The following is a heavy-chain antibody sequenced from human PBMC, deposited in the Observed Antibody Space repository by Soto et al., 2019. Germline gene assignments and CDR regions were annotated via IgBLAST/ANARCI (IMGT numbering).Heavy chain of an antibody. Sequence: SETLSLTCAVYGGSFSGYYLNWIRQPPGKGLEWIWEINNSGSTNYNPSLKSRVTISVDTSKNQFYLQLSSVTAADTAVYYCARGAGSPSHLWGFDYWGQGTLVTVSS. CDR2: INNSGST. CDR3: ARGAGSPSHLWGFDY. V-gene: IGHV4-34*01. J-gene: IGHJ4*01. D-gene: IGHD6-6*01. CDR1: GGSFSGYY.